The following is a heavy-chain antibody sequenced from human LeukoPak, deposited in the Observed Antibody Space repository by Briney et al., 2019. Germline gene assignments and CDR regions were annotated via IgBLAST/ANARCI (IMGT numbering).Heavy chain of an antibody. V-gene: IGHV4-38-2*02. CDR3: ARAAPPDY. Sequence: SETLSLTCTVSGYSISSGYYWGWIRQPPGKGLEWIGSIYHSGSTYYNPSLKSRVIISVDTSKNQFSLKLSSVTAADTAVYYCARAAPPDYWGQGTLVTVSS. CDR1: GYSISSGYY. CDR2: IYHSGST. J-gene: IGHJ4*02.